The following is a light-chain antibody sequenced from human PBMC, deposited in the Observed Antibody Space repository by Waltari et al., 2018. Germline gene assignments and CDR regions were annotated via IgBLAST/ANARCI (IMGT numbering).Light chain of an antibody. J-gene: IGKJ4*01. CDR2: DAL. V-gene: IGKV1-6*02. CDR3: MQNTHWPLT. CDR1: QGIRND. Sequence: AIQMTQSPSSLSASVGDTVTITCRASQGIRNDLGWYQQKPGRAPRLLIYDALRLQSGVPSRFSGSGSGTDFTLNISRVEAEDVAIYHCMQNTHWPLTFGGGTKVEIK.